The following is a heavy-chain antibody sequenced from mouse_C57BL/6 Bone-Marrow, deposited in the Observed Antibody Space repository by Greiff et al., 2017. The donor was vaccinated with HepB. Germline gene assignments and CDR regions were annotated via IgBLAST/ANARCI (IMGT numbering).Heavy chain of an antibody. D-gene: IGHD1-1*01. CDR3: TRDGITTDY. CDR2: LYPGNSDT. Sequence: EVQLQQSGTVLARPGASVKMSCKTSGYTFTSYWMHWVKQRPGQGLDWIGALYPGNSDTSSNQKFKGKAKLTAVTSASIAYMELSSLANEDSAVYNSTRDGITTDYWGQGTTHTVSS. J-gene: IGHJ2*01. V-gene: IGHV1-5*01. CDR1: GYTFTSYW.